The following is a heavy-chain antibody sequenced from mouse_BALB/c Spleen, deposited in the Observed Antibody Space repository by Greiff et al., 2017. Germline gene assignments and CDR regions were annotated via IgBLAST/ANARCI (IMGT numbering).Heavy chain of an antibody. J-gene: IGHJ4*01. CDR3: ARWARYAEGAMDY. D-gene: IGHD1-1*01. V-gene: IGHV14-3*02. CDR2: IDPANGNT. Sequence: VQLQQSGAELVKPGASVKLSCTASGFNIKDTYMHWVKQRPEQGLEWIGRIDPANGNTKYDPKFQGKATITADTSSNTAYLQLSSLTSEDTAVYYCARWARYAEGAMDYWGQGTSVTVSS. CDR1: GFNIKDTY.